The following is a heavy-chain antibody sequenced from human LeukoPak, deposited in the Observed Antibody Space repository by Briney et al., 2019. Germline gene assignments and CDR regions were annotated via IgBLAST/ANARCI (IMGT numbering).Heavy chain of an antibody. Sequence: ASVKVSCKGSGYTLSNHAFSWVRQAPGQGLEWMGWISADNGNTNHAQKFQGRVSLTTDTSTSTAYMELRRLRSDDTAVYYCARDPGSFLSGSGWLNWFEPWGQGTLLTVSS. CDR2: ISADNGNT. J-gene: IGHJ5*02. D-gene: IGHD6-19*01. CDR1: GYTLSNHA. V-gene: IGHV1-18*04. CDR3: ARDPGSFLSGSGWLNWFEP.